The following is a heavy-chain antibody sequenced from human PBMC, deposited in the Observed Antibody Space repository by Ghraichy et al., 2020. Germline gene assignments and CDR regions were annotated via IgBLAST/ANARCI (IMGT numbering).Heavy chain of an antibody. CDR3: ARNSGSYSRGFVYSFPDDAFDI. J-gene: IGHJ3*02. CDR2: IYPGDSDT. Sequence: ESLNISCKGSGYSFTSYWIGWVRQMPGKGLEWMGIIYPGDSDTRYSPSFQGQVTISADKSISTAYLQWSSLKASDTAMYYCARNSGSYSRGFVYSFPDDAFDIWGQGTMVTVSS. D-gene: IGHD1-26*01. V-gene: IGHV5-51*01. CDR1: GYSFTSYW.